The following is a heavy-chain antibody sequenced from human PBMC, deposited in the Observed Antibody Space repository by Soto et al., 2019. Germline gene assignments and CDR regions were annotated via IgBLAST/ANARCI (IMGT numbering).Heavy chain of an antibody. CDR2: IWYDGSNK. CDR1: GFTFSSYG. CDR3: AREDIPRYGIIDY. Sequence: GGSLRLSCAASGFTFSSYGMHWVRQAPGKGLEWVAVIWYDGSNKYYADSVKGRFTISRDNSKNTLYLQMNSLRAEDTAVYYCAREDIPRYGIIDYWGQGTLVTVSS. J-gene: IGHJ4*02. D-gene: IGHD2-15*01. V-gene: IGHV3-33*01.